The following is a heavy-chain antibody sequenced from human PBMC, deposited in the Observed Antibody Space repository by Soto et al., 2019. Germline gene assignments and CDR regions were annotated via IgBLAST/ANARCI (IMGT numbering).Heavy chain of an antibody. V-gene: IGHV2-5*02. CDR2: IYWDDDQ. CDR1: GFSLTTTSMG. J-gene: IGHJ4*02. Sequence: QITLKESGPPLVRPAQTLTLTCAFSGFSLTTTSMGVAWIRQPPGKALEWLALIYWDDDQRYSPSLKDRLTSSKDTSRSRGVLTISNMNPEDTGTYFWAHAGDYDLLSFDHWGPGTLGTVSS. CDR3: AHAGDYDLLSFDH. D-gene: IGHD4-17*01.